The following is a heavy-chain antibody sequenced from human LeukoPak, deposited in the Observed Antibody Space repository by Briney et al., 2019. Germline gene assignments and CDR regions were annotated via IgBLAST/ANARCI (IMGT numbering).Heavy chain of an antibody. V-gene: IGHV3-74*01. CDR3: ASSSPAAISDGMDV. J-gene: IGHJ6*02. Sequence: GGSLRLSCAASGFTFSSYWMHWVRQAPGKGLVWVSRINSDGSSTSYADSVKGRFTTSRDNAKNTLYLQMNSLRAEDTAVYYCASSSPAAISDGMDVWGQGTTVTVSS. CDR1: GFTFSSYW. D-gene: IGHD2-2*01. CDR2: INSDGSST.